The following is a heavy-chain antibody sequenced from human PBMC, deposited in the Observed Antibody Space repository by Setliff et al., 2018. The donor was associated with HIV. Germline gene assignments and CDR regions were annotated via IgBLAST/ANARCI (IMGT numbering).Heavy chain of an antibody. CDR3: ARHRHTAAGTLDAFDI. J-gene: IGHJ3*02. Sequence: PGESLKISCQASGYTFTNYWIAWLRQMPGRGLEWMGIINPDDSDTRYSPSFQGQVTISADKSISTAYLQWSTLKASDTAIYYCARHRHTAAGTLDAFDIWGQGTVVTVSS. D-gene: IGHD6-13*01. V-gene: IGHV5-51*01. CDR1: GYTFTNYW. CDR2: INPDDSDT.